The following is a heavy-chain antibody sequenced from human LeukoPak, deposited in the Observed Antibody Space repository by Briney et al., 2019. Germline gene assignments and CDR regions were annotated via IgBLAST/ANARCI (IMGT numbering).Heavy chain of an antibody. V-gene: IGHV1-58*02. J-gene: IGHJ3*02. CDR1: GFTLTSSA. D-gene: IGHD2-15*01. Sequence: GTSVKVSCKASGFTLTSSAMQWVRQARGQRLEWIGWIVVGSGNTNYAQKFQERVTITRDMSTSTAYMELSSLRSEDTAVYYCAADLGGSCCDAFDIWGQGTMVTVSS. CDR3: AADLGGSCCDAFDI. CDR2: IVVGSGNT.